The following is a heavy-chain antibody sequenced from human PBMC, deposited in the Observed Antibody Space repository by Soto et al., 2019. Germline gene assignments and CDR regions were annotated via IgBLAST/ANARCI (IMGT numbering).Heavy chain of an antibody. D-gene: IGHD2-15*01. Sequence: GGSLRLSCAASGFTFSSYAMHWVRQAPGKGLEWVAVISYDGSNKYYADSVKGRFTISRDNSKNTLYLQMNSLRAEDTAVYYCARDPNVVVVAATPDYWGQGTLVTVSS. CDR2: ISYDGSNK. CDR1: GFTFSSYA. V-gene: IGHV3-30-3*01. CDR3: ARDPNVVVVAATPDY. J-gene: IGHJ4*02.